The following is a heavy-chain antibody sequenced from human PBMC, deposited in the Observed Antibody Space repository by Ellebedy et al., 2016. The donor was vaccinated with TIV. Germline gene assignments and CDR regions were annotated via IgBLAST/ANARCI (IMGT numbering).Heavy chain of an antibody. CDR2: ISSTSSYT. D-gene: IGHD3-16*02. Sequence: GGSLRLSXAASGFTFSTYTMNWVRQAPGKGLEWVSSISSTSSYTYYADSVKGRFTISRDNAENSLYLQMNSLRAEDTAVYFCTTTWHHYVWGTYRNVLDYWGQGSLVTVSS. J-gene: IGHJ4*02. CDR1: GFTFSTYT. V-gene: IGHV3-21*03. CDR3: TTTWHHYVWGTYRNVLDY.